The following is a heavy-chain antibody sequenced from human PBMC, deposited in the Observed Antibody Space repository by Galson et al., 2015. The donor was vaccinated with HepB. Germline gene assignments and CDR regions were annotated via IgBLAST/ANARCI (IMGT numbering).Heavy chain of an antibody. CDR2: ISTSNGDT. CDR3: ARGGSGADY. CDR1: GYTFTSYV. D-gene: IGHD2-15*01. J-gene: IGHJ4*02. V-gene: IGHV1-18*01. Sequence: SVKVSCKASGYTFTSYVITWVRQAPGQGLEWMGRISTSNGDTKYAQKLQGRVTMTTDTSTSTAYLELRSLQSDDTAVYYCARGGSGADYWGQGSLVTVSS.